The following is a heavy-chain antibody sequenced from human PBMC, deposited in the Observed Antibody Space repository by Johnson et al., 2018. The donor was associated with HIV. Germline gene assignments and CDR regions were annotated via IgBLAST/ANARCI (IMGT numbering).Heavy chain of an antibody. J-gene: IGHJ3*02. D-gene: IGHD2-15*01. CDR3: ARSKDCSCGSFLDGFDI. CDR1: RSSFSTYW. Sequence: MMLVESGGGLVQPGGSLKLSCAASRSSFSTYWMAWVRQAPGKRLEWLTNIRQDGNEINYADSVKGRFNISRDNAKNSLYLQMNSLRAEDTAVYYCARSKDCSCGSFLDGFDIWGQGTMVIVSS. CDR2: IRQDGNEI. V-gene: IGHV3-7*05.